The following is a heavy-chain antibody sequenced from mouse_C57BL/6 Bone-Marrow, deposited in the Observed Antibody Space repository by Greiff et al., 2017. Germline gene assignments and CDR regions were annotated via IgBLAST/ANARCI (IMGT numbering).Heavy chain of an antibody. D-gene: IGHD2-3*01. Sequence: VQLQQPRAELVRPGSSVKLSCKASGYTFTSYWMDWVKQRPGQGLEWIGNIYPSDSETHYNQKFKDKATLTVDKSSSTAYMQLSSLTSEDSAVYYCARFGYYTFFDYWGQGTTLTVSS. CDR1: GYTFTSYW. CDR3: ARFGYYTFFDY. V-gene: IGHV1-61*01. J-gene: IGHJ2*01. CDR2: IYPSDSET.